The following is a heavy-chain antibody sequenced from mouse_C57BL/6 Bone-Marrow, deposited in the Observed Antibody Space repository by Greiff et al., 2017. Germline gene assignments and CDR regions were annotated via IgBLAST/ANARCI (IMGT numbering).Heavy chain of an antibody. CDR1: GYTFTSYW. J-gene: IGHJ1*03. Sequence: VQLQQPGAELVKPGASVKMSCKASGYTFTSYWITWVTQRPGQGLEWIGDIYPGSGSTNYNEKFKSKATLTVGTSSSTAYMQLSSLTSEDSAVYYCARPYYSNYWYFDVWGTGTTVTVSS. D-gene: IGHD2-5*01. CDR3: ARPYYSNYWYFDV. V-gene: IGHV1-55*01. CDR2: IYPGSGST.